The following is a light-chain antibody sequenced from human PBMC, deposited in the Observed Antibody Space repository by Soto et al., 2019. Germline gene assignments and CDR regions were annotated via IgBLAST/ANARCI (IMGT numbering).Light chain of an antibody. V-gene: IGLV2-23*01. CDR3: CSYAGSSTLL. CDR1: SSDVGGYNL. J-gene: IGLJ2*01. Sequence: QSVLTQPASVSGSPGQSITIFCTGTSSDVGGYNLVSWYLQHPGKAPKLIIYEGTKRPSGVSNRFSGSKSGNTASLTISGHQAEDEADYYCCSYAGSSTLLFGGGTKLTVL. CDR2: EGT.